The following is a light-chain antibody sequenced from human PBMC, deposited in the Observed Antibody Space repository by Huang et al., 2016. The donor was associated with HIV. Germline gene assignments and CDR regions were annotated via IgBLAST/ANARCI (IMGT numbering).Light chain of an antibody. Sequence: AIQMTQSPASLSASVGDRVTITCRASQDIGNDLGWYQQRLGKAPKLLVSTASHLQSGVPSRVTGSGSGIHFTLTISGLQPEDFATYYCLQDYTYPWTFGQGTKVEI. V-gene: IGKV1-6*01. J-gene: IGKJ1*01. CDR3: LQDYTYPWT. CDR1: QDIGND. CDR2: TAS.